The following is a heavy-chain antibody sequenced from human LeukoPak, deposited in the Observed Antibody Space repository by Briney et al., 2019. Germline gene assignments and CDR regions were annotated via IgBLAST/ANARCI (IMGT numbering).Heavy chain of an antibody. CDR2: FSGSGGST. Sequence: GGSLRLSCAASGFIFSNYAMSWVRQAPGKGLQWVSAFSGSGGSTYYADSVKGRFTISRDNARNSLYLQMNSLRAEDTGVYYCARSEMGYYNYYMDVWGKGTTVTVSS. CDR3: ARSEMGYYNYYMDV. V-gene: IGHV3-23*01. D-gene: IGHD2-8*01. J-gene: IGHJ6*03. CDR1: GFIFSNYA.